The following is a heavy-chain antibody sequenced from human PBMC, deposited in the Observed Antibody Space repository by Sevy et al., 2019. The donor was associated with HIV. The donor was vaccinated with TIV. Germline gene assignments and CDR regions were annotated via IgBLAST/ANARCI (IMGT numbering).Heavy chain of an antibody. D-gene: IGHD2-15*01. CDR2: IYSDGRT. Sequence: GGYLRLSCVVSGFSVSSNYMSWVRQAPGKGLEWVSNIYSDGRTYYADSVRGRFTISRDTSKNTVYLEMKSLRAEDTAVYYCTREDIVLGEDNYYGMDVWGHGTTVIVSS. CDR1: GFSVSSNY. V-gene: IGHV3-53*01. J-gene: IGHJ6*02. CDR3: TREDIVLGEDNYYGMDV.